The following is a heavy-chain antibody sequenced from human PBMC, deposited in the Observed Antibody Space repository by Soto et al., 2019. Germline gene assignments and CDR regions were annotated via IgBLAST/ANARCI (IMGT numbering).Heavy chain of an antibody. CDR2: SHYSGGT. CDR3: ATCGGDCFFDY. J-gene: IGHJ4*02. D-gene: IGHD2-21*02. V-gene: IGHV4-30-4*01. Sequence: QVQLQESGPGLVKASQTLSLTCTVSGGSISSGDYYWSWIRQPPGKGLEWIGYSHYSGGTYYNPSLKSRFTISLDTSTNQFSLKLSSVTAADTAVYYCATCGGDCFFDYWGQGTLVTVSS. CDR1: GGSISSGDYY.